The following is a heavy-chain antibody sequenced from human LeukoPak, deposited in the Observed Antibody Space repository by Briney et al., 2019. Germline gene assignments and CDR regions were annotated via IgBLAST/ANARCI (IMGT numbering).Heavy chain of an antibody. Sequence: EASVKVSCKASGGTFSSYAISWVRQAPGQGLEWMGRIIPILGIANYAQKFQGRVTITADKSTSTAYMELSSLRSEDTAVYYCARDWGEHYYYYGMDVWGQGTTVTVSS. V-gene: IGHV1-69*04. CDR3: ARDWGEHYYYYGMDV. CDR1: GGTFSSYA. J-gene: IGHJ6*02. CDR2: IIPILGIA. D-gene: IGHD3-16*01.